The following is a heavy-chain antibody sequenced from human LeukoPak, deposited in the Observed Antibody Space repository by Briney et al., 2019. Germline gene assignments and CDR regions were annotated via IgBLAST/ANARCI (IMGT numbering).Heavy chain of an antibody. J-gene: IGHJ3*02. CDR1: GDSISSSSYY. D-gene: IGHD6-19*01. Sequence: SETLSLTCTVSGDSISSSSYYWDWIRQPPGKGLEWIGEINHSGSTNYNPSLKSRVTISVDTSKNQFSLKLSSVTAADTAVYYCATNLAVPDAFDIWGQGTMVTVSS. V-gene: IGHV4-39*07. CDR2: INHSGST. CDR3: ATNLAVPDAFDI.